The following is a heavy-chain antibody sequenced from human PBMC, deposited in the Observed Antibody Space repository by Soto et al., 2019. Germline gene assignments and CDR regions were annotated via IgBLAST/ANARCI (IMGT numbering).Heavy chain of an antibody. CDR2: IYYSGST. J-gene: IGHJ3*02. D-gene: IGHD2-15*01. CDR3: ARDVGYCSGGSCYEGQAFDI. Sequence: SETLSLTCTVSGGSISSGGYYWSWIRQHPGKGLEWIGYIYYSGSTYYNPSLKSRVTISVDTSKSQFSLKLSSVTAADTAVYYCARDVGYCSGGSCYEGQAFDIWGQGTMVTVSS. V-gene: IGHV4-31*03. CDR1: GGSISSGGYY.